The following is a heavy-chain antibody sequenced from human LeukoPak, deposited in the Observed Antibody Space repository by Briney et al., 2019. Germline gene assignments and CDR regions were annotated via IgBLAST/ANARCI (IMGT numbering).Heavy chain of an antibody. CDR2: ISSSSNYI. V-gene: IGHV3-21*01. CDR3: ARGRSAFDY. Sequence: GGSLRLSCAASGFTFSSYWMHWVRQAPGKGLEWVSSISSSSNYIYYADSVKGRFTISRDNAKNSLYLQMNSLRAEDTAVYYCARGRSAFDYWGQGTLVTVSS. CDR1: GFTFSSYW. J-gene: IGHJ4*02.